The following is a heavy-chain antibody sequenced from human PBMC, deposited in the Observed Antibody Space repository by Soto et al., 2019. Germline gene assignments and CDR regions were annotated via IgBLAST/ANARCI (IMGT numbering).Heavy chain of an antibody. CDR3: ARHGSF. J-gene: IGHJ4*02. Sequence: SATLSLTRTVSWVSIIDTGYYWGWIRHPPGKRLEGIVSIYYMVNTYYNPSLKSRLTISVDSSKNQFSLNMPSVTAADTAVYYCARHGSFWGQATLVTVSS. D-gene: IGHD3-16*01. CDR1: WVSIIDTGYY. V-gene: IGHV4-39*01. CDR2: IYYMVNT.